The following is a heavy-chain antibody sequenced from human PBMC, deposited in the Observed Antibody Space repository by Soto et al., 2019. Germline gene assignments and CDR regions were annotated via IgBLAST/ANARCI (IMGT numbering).Heavy chain of an antibody. V-gene: IGHV4-4*02. D-gene: IGHD4-17*01. CDR2: IYPSGST. CDR1: GGSISSSYW. J-gene: IGHJ4*02. CDR3: ARGGDYRLDY. Sequence: QVQLQESGPGLVKPSGTLSLTCAVSGGSISSSYWWSWVRQSPEKGLEWIGEIYPSGSTNYNPSLKRRVTISLDKSKSQYSLKLSSVAAADTAVYYCARGGDYRLDYWGQGTLVTVSS.